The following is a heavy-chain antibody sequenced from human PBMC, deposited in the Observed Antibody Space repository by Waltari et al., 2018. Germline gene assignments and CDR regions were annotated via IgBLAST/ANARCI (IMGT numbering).Heavy chain of an antibody. V-gene: IGHV3-23*01. CDR3: ATRRYGDYSPPGAEYFQH. D-gene: IGHD4-17*01. CDR2: ISGRGGST. CDR1: GFTFSSYA. J-gene: IGHJ1*01. Sequence: EVQLLESGGGLVQPGGSLRLSCGASGFTFSSYAMSWVRQAPGTGLEWVSAISGRGGSTYDADSGKGRFTISRDNSKNTLYLQMNSLRAEDTAVYYCATRRYGDYSPPGAEYFQHWGQGTLVTVSS.